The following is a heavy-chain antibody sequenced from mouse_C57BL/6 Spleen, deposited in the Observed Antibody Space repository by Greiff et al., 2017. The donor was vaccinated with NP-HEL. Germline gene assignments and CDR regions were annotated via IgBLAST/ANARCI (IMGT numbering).Heavy chain of an antibody. Sequence: QVQLKQPGAELVMPGASVKLSCKASGYTFTSYWMHWVKQRPGQGLEWIGEIDPSDSYTNYNQKFKGKSTLTVDKSSSTAYMQLSSLTSEDSAVYYCAKASNFYAMDYWGQGTSVTVSS. J-gene: IGHJ4*01. CDR3: AKASNFYAMDY. V-gene: IGHV1-69*01. D-gene: IGHD4-1*01. CDR1: GYTFTSYW. CDR2: IDPSDSYT.